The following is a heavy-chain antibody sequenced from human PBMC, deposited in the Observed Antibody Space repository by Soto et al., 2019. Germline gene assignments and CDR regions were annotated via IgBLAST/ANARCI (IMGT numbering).Heavy chain of an antibody. D-gene: IGHD3-3*01. CDR2: MNPNSGNT. CDR3: ARRLYYDFWSGYEPQYYFDY. J-gene: IGHJ4*02. CDR1: GYTFTSYD. V-gene: IGHV1-8*01. Sequence: GASVKVSCKASGYTFTSYDINWVRQATGQGLEWMGWMNPNSGNTGYAQKFQGRVTMTRNTSISTAYMELSSLRSEDTAVYYCARRLYYDFWSGYEPQYYFDYWGQGTLVTVSS.